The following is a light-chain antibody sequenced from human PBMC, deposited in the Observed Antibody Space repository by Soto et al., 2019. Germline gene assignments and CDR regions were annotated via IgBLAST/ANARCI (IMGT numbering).Light chain of an antibody. Sequence: EIVLTQSPGTLSLSPGERATLSCRASQSVSSSYLAWYQQKPGQAPRLLIYGASSRATGIADRFSGSGSGKDFPLTISRLEPEDFAVYYCHQYDSSPRTFGGGTKVEIK. CDR3: HQYDSSPRT. CDR1: QSVSSSY. CDR2: GAS. V-gene: IGKV3-20*01. J-gene: IGKJ4*01.